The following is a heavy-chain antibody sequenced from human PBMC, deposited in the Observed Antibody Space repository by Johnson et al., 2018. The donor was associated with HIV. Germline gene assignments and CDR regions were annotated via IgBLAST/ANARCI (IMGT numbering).Heavy chain of an antibody. CDR3: AKIPAALPLDAFDI. CDR2: INWNGRST. Sequence: VQLVESGGGLVQPGRSLRLSCAASGFTFDDDGMSWVRQVPGKGLEWVSGINWNGRSTGYADYVKGRFTISTDNSKNTLYLQMNSLRAEDTAVYSCAKIPAALPLDAFDIWGQGTMVTVSS. J-gene: IGHJ3*02. CDR1: GFTFDDDG. V-gene: IGHV3-20*04. D-gene: IGHD2-2*01.